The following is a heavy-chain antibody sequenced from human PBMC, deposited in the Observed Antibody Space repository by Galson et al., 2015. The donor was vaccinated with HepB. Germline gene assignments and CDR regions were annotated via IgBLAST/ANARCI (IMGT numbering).Heavy chain of an antibody. CDR2: IYSGGST. Sequence: SLRLSCAASGFTVSSNYMSWVRQAPGKGLEWVSVIYSGGSTYYADSVKGRFTISRHNSKNTLYLQMNSLRAEDTAVYYCASRGTIHDGRVDDYWGQGTLVTVSS. D-gene: IGHD2-2*01. V-gene: IGHV3-53*04. CDR3: ASRGTIHDGRVDDY. J-gene: IGHJ4*02. CDR1: GFTVSSNY.